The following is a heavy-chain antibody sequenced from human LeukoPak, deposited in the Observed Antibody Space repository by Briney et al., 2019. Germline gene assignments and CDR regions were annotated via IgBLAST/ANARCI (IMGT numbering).Heavy chain of an antibody. CDR3: ARGSSSWSYYYYYYMDV. Sequence: GGSLRLSCAASGFTFSSYAMSWVRQAPGKGLEWVSVIYSGGSTYYADSVKGRFTISRDNSKNTLYLQMNSLRAEDTAVYYCARGSSSWSYYYYYYMDVWGKGTTVTISS. J-gene: IGHJ6*03. CDR1: GFTFSSYA. CDR2: IYSGGST. D-gene: IGHD6-13*01. V-gene: IGHV3-53*01.